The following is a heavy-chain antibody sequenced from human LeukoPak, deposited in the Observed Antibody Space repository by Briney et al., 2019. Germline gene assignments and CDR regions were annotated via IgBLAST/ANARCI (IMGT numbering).Heavy chain of an antibody. Sequence: SVKVSCKASGGTFSSYAISWVRQAPGQGLEWMGRIIPILGIANYAQKFQGRVTITADKSTSTAYMEPSSLRSEDTAVYYCARGCYYDSSGYYRNWFDPWGQGTLVTVSS. D-gene: IGHD3-22*01. CDR2: IIPILGIA. V-gene: IGHV1-69*04. CDR1: GGTFSSYA. J-gene: IGHJ5*02. CDR3: ARGCYYDSSGYYRNWFDP.